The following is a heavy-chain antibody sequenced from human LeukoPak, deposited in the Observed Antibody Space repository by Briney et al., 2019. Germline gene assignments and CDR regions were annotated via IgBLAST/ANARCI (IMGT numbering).Heavy chain of an antibody. J-gene: IGHJ4*02. Sequence: HPGGSLRLSCAASGFTFSSYSMSWFRQAPGKGLEWVGFIRSKAYGGTTEYAASVKGRFTISRDDSKSIAYLQMNSLKTEDTAVYYCIRGPRGSTGDYWGQGTLVTVSS. D-gene: IGHD5/OR15-5a*01. CDR3: IRGPRGSTGDY. CDR2: IRSKAYGGTT. V-gene: IGHV3-49*03. CDR1: GFTFSSYS.